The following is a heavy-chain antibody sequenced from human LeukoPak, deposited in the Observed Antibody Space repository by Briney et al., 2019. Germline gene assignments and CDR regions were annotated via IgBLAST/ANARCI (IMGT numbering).Heavy chain of an antibody. CDR1: GFTFSSYW. CDR2: INSDGSST. V-gene: IGHV3-74*01. CDR3: AGGYCGGDCSADY. Sequence: QAGGSLRLSCAASGFTFSSYWMHWVRQAPGKGLVWVSRINSDGSSTTYVDSVKGRFTISRDNAKNTLYLQMNSLRAEDTAVYYCAGGYCGGDCSADYWGQGTLVTVSS. J-gene: IGHJ4*02. D-gene: IGHD2-21*02.